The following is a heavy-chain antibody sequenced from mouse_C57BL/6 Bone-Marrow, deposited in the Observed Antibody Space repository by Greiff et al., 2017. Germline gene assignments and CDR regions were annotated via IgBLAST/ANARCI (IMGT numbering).Heavy chain of an antibody. CDR2: IDPSDSYT. Sequence: VQLQQPGAELVMPGASVKLSCKASGYTFTSYWMHWVKQRPGQGLEWIGEIDPSDSYTNYNQKFKGKSTLTVDKSSSTAYMQLSSLTSEDSAVYYCATTIVTPCAMDYWGQGTSVTVSS. D-gene: IGHD2-5*01. CDR3: ATTIVTPCAMDY. J-gene: IGHJ4*01. CDR1: GYTFTSYW. V-gene: IGHV1-69*01.